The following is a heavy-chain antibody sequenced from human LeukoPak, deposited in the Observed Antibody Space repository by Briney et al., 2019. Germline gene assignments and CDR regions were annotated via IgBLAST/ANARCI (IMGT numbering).Heavy chain of an antibody. J-gene: IGHJ4*02. Sequence: ASVKVSCKASGGTFGSYAISWVRQAPGQGLEWMGRIIPILGIANYAQKFQGRVTITADKSTSTAYMELSSLRSEDTAVYYCASEAIYYDSSGYNVWGQGTLVTVSS. V-gene: IGHV1-69*04. CDR3: ASEAIYYDSSGYNV. D-gene: IGHD3-22*01. CDR2: IIPILGIA. CDR1: GGTFGSYA.